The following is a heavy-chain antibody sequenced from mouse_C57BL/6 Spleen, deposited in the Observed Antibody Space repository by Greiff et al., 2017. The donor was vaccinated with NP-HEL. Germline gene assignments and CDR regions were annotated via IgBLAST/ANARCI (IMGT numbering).Heavy chain of an antibody. CDR1: GYTFTDYN. CDR2: INPNNGGT. CDR3: ARDGYYGFDY. Sequence: EVKLVESGPELVKPGASVKMSCKASGYTFTDYNMHWVKQSHGKSLEWIGYINPNNGGTSYNQKFKGKATLTVNKSSSTAYMELRSLTSEDSAVYYCARDGYYGFDYWGQGTTLTVSS. J-gene: IGHJ2*01. D-gene: IGHD2-3*01. V-gene: IGHV1-22*01.